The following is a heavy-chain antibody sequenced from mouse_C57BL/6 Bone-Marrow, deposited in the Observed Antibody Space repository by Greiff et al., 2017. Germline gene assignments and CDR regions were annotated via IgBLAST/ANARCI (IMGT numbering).Heavy chain of an antibody. Sequence: QVQLQQPGAELVRPGSSVKLSCKASGYTFTSYWMDWVKQRPGQGLEWIGNIYPSDSETHYNQKFKDKATLTVDKSSSTAYMQLSSLTSEDSAVYYWARRGNYSWFAYWGQGTLVTVSA. CDR2: IYPSDSET. J-gene: IGHJ3*01. CDR1: GYTFTSYW. D-gene: IGHD2-1*01. CDR3: ARRGNYSWFAY. V-gene: IGHV1-61*01.